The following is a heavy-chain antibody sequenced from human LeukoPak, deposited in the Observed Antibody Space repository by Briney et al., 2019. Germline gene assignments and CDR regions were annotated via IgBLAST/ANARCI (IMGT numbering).Heavy chain of an antibody. V-gene: IGHV4-59*01. CDR2: IHYSGST. Sequence: SETLSLTCTVSGGSIRSYYWSWIRQPPGKGLEWIGYIHYSGSTSHNPSLKSRVTISIDTSKNQISLRLTSVTAADTAVYYCAGYGNYWDWYFDLWGRGTLVTVSS. CDR1: GGSIRSYY. CDR3: AGYGNYWDWYFDL. J-gene: IGHJ2*01. D-gene: IGHD4-11*01.